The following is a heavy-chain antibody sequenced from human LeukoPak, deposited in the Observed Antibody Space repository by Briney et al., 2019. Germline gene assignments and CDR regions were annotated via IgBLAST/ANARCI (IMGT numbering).Heavy chain of an antibody. V-gene: IGHV1-69-2*01. Sequence: ASVKVSCKVSGYTFTDYYMHWVQQAPGKGLEWMGLVDPEEGETIYAEKFQGRVTITADTSTDTAYMELSSLRSEDTAVYYCATDLRVTMIVGAFDIWGQGTMVTVSS. J-gene: IGHJ3*02. CDR2: VDPEEGET. CDR1: GYTFTDYY. CDR3: ATDLRVTMIVGAFDI. D-gene: IGHD3-22*01.